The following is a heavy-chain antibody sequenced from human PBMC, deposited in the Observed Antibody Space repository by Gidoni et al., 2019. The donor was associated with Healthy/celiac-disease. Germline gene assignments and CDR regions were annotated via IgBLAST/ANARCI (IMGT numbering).Heavy chain of an antibody. Sequence: QVQLQESGPGLVTPSQTLSLTCTVSGGSIGSSTDYWSWIRQHPGKGLEWIGYIYYNGYTYYNPSLRSRITISVDTSKNQFSLRLSSVTAADTAVYYCARVVETGGGEASDIWGQGTMVTVSS. D-gene: IGHD3-16*01. CDR1: GGSIGSSTDY. J-gene: IGHJ3*02. CDR2: IYYNGYT. V-gene: IGHV4-31*03. CDR3: ARVVETGGGEASDI.